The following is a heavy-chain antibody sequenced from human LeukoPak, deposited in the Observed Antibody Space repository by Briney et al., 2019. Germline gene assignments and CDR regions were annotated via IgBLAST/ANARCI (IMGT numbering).Heavy chain of an antibody. CDR2: INIDGSSI. CDR3: ARDRIVGTSFDF. D-gene: IGHD1-26*01. J-gene: IGHJ4*02. CDR1: GFPLSNYW. Sequence: PGGSLRLSCAASGFPLSNYWMHWVRRAPGKGLVWVSRINIDGSSISYADSVKGRFTISRDNAKNTVYLQMNSLRVEDTAVYYCARDRIVGTSFDFWGQGILVTVSS. V-gene: IGHV3-74*01.